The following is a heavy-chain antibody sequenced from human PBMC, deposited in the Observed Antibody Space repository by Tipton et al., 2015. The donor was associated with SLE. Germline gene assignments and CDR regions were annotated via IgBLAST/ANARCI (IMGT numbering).Heavy chain of an antibody. CDR3: ARVGGYYGMDV. J-gene: IGHJ6*02. D-gene: IGHD3-16*01. CDR2: IHYSGST. Sequence: TLSLTCTVSGGSISSTFYYWGWIRQTPGKGLEWIGSIHYSGSTYYNPSLKSRVTTSVDTSKNQFSLKLSSVTAADTAVYYCARVGGYYGMDVWGQGTTVTVSS. V-gene: IGHV4-39*07. CDR1: GGSISSTFYY.